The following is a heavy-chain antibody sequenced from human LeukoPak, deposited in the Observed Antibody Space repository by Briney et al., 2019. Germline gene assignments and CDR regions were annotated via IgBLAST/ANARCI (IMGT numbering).Heavy chain of an antibody. CDR1: GGSIRSYY. CDR2: IYYSGST. J-gene: IGHJ4*02. D-gene: IGHD4-11*01. V-gene: IGHV4-59*13. CDR3: ARAGGSNSRATALDY. Sequence: SETLSLTCTVSGGSIRSYYWSWIRQPPGKGLEWIGDIYYSGSTNDNPSLTSRVSISVDTSKNQCSLKLSPVTAADTAVYYCARAGGSNSRATALDYWGQGILVTVSS.